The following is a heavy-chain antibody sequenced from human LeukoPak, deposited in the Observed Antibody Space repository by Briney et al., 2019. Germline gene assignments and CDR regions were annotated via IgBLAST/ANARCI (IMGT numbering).Heavy chain of an antibody. CDR3: ARDTGTTVTTYFDY. V-gene: IGHV3-21*01. D-gene: IGHD4-17*01. CDR1: GFTFSSYS. J-gene: IGHJ4*02. CDR2: ISSSSSYI. Sequence: GGSLRLSCAASGFTFSSYSMNWFRQAPGKGLEWFSSISSSSSYIYYADSVKGRFTISRDNAKNSLYLQMNSLRAEDTAVYYCARDTGTTVTTYFDYWGQGTLVTVSS.